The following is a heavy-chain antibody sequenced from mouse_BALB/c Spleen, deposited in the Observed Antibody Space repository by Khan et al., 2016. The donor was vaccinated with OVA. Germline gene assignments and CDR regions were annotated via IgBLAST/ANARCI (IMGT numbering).Heavy chain of an antibody. J-gene: IGHJ3*01. CDR1: GFAFSRYW. Sequence: EVKLLESGGGLVQPGGSLKLSCAASGFAFSRYWRSWVRQAPGKGLEWIGEINPDSSTINYTPSLKDKFIISRDNAKHTLYLQMSKVRSEDTALSYCARQNYGSSWFAYWFHGTLVTVSA. CDR3: ARQNYGSSWFAY. D-gene: IGHD1-1*01. CDR2: INPDSSTI. V-gene: IGHV4-1*02.